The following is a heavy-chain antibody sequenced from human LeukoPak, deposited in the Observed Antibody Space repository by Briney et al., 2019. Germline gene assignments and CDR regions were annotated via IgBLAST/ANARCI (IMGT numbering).Heavy chain of an antibody. Sequence: ASVKVSCKASGGTFSSYAISWVRQAPGQGLEWMGGIIPIFGTANYAQKFRGRVTITADKSTSTAYMELSSLRSEDTAVYYCARDGEVALRYFDWLLYWGQGTLVTVSS. CDR2: IIPIFGTA. CDR3: ARDGEVALRYFDWLLY. D-gene: IGHD3-9*01. CDR1: GGTFSSYA. J-gene: IGHJ4*02. V-gene: IGHV1-69*06.